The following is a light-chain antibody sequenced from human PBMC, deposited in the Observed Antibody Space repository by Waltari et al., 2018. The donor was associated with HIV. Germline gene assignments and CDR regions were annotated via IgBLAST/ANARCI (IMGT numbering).Light chain of an antibody. CDR1: DLGRQS. J-gene: IGLJ3*02. CDR2: DVT. V-gene: IGLV3-21*04. CDR3: QVWDSSSDHPA. Sequence: SYVLTQPPSVSVAPGEAAKITCGGRDLGRQSVHWYQHKPGQAPQLVICDVTDRHSGVAERCSGSNSESTATLTISRVEAGEEADYYCQVWDSSSDHPAFGGGTKLTVL.